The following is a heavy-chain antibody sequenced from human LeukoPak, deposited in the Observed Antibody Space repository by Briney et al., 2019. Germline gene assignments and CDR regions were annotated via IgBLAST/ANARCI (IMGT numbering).Heavy chain of an antibody. D-gene: IGHD2-15*01. Sequence: SETLSLTCTVSGGSISSSSYYWGWIRQPPGKGLEWIGSIYYSGSTYYNPSLKSRVTISVDTSKNQLSLKLSSVTAADTAVYYCARDPFPRVSGGNDYWGQGTLVTVSS. CDR2: IYYSGST. CDR1: GGSISSSSYY. CDR3: ARDPFPRVSGGNDY. V-gene: IGHV4-39*07. J-gene: IGHJ4*02.